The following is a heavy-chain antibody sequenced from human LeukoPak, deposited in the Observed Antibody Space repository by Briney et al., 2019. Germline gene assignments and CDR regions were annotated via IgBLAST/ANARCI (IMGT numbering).Heavy chain of an antibody. Sequence: PSETLSLTCTVSGGSISSGGYYWSWIRQHPGKGLEWIGYIYYSGSTNYNPSLKSRVTISVDTSKNQFSLKLSSVTAADTAVYYCARVLGNDLHIDYWGQGTLVTVSS. V-gene: IGHV4-61*08. J-gene: IGHJ4*02. CDR1: GGSISSGGYY. CDR3: ARVLGNDLHIDY. D-gene: IGHD1-1*01. CDR2: IYYSGST.